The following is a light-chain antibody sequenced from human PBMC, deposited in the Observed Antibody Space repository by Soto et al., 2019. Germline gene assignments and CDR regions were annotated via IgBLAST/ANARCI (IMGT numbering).Light chain of an antibody. J-gene: IGLJ1*01. CDR2: DTS. Sequence: HAVVTQEPSLTVFPGGTVTLTCGSSTGAVTSGHYPYWFQQKPGQAPRTLIYDTSNKHSWTPARFSGSLLGGKAALTLSGAQPEDEAEYYCLLSYSGAPYVFGTGTKVTVL. V-gene: IGLV7-46*01. CDR1: TGAVTSGHY. CDR3: LLSYSGAPYV.